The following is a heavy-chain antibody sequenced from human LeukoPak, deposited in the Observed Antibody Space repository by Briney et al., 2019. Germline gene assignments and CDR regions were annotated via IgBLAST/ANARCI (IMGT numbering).Heavy chain of an antibody. V-gene: IGHV3-30*02. D-gene: IGHD6-13*01. CDR1: GIPLSSHG. CDR2: IRYDGSIK. CDR3: ARDRGGYFDY. Sequence: GSLRLPCSAFGIPLSSHGLPWVRQAPGKGLEWVAFIRYDGSIKYYADSVKGRFTISRDNSKNTLYLQMNSLRAEDTAVYYCARDRGGYFDYWGQGTLVTVSS. J-gene: IGHJ4*02.